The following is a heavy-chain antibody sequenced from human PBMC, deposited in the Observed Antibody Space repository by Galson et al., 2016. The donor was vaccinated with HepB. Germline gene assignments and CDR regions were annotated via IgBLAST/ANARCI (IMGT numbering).Heavy chain of an antibody. D-gene: IGHD3-10*01. CDR1: GGSFSGYY. V-gene: IGHV4-34*01. Sequence: SETLSLTCTIYGGSFSGYYWSWIRQPPGKGLEWIGEIHHSGSTNYNPSLKSRVTISVDTSKNQFSLKLSSVTAADTAVYYWASVTMAREVGGSYGMDVWGQGTPVTVSS. CDR3: ASVTMAREVGGSYGMDV. CDR2: IHHSGST. J-gene: IGHJ6*02.